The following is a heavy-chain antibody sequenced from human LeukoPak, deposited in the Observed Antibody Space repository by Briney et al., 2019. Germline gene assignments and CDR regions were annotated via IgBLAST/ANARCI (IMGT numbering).Heavy chain of an antibody. CDR3: ARTAAATGDAFDI. CDR1: GYTLTKLS. Sequence: ASVKVSCKLSGYTLTKLSFHWVRQAPGKGLEWMGSFDSEDGEALYAEMSQGRLTVTEDPSIETAFMELSSLRSDDTAVYYCARTAAATGDAFDIWGQGTMVTVSS. J-gene: IGHJ3*02. D-gene: IGHD6-13*01. V-gene: IGHV1-24*01. CDR2: FDSEDGEA.